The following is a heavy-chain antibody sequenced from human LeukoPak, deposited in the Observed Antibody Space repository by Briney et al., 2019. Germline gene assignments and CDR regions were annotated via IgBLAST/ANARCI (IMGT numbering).Heavy chain of an antibody. CDR3: TRGSNRDDSSDFDC. Sequence: GGSLRLSWAASGFNFNNAWRNWVGQAPGKGLEWVGRIRSNAYGGATESAAPVTGRFTISRDDSENTLYLQMDSLKIEDTAVYYCTRGSNRDDSSDFDCWGQGTLVTVSS. V-gene: IGHV3-15*07. CDR1: GFNFNNAW. J-gene: IGHJ4*02. D-gene: IGHD3-22*01. CDR2: IRSNAYGGAT.